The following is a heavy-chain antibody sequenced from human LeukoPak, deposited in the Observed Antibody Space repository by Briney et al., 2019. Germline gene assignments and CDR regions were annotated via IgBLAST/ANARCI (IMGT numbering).Heavy chain of an antibody. V-gene: IGHV4-38-2*02. Sequence: ASETLSLTCTVSDYSISSGYGYYWGWIRQPPGKGLEWIGNIYHSGITYYNHFNSTLKSRVTISIDTSKNQFSLRLTSVTAADTAVYFCATLVSTRYYFDYWGQGTLVTVSS. D-gene: IGHD5/OR15-5a*01. CDR1: DYSISSGYGYY. CDR2: IYHSGIT. CDR3: ATLVSTRYYFDY. J-gene: IGHJ4*02.